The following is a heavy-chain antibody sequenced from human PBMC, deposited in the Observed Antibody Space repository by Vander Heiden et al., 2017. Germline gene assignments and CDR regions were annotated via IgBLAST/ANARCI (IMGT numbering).Heavy chain of an antibody. CDR3: AREYIVVVPAAQNWFDP. J-gene: IGHJ5*02. V-gene: IGHV4-31*03. Sequence: QVQLQESGPGLVKPSQTLSLTCTVSGGSISSGGYYWSWIRQHPGKGLEWIGYIYYSGSTYYNPSLKSRVTISVDTSKNQFSLKLSSVTAADTAVYYCAREYIVVVPAAQNWFDPWGQGTLVTLSS. D-gene: IGHD2-2*01. CDR2: IYYSGST. CDR1: GGSISSGGYY.